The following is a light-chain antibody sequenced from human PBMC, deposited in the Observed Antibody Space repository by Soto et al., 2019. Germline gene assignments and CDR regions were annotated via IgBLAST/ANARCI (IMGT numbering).Light chain of an antibody. J-gene: IGKJ2*01. CDR3: QQCGISPRT. V-gene: IGKV3-20*01. Sequence: EIVLTQSPGTLSLFPGERATLSCRASQTISSSFVAWYQQKPGQAPRLLIYGSSTRDTGIPDRFSGSGSGTDFTLTITRLDPEDFAVYYCQQCGISPRTFGQGTKLEI. CDR1: QTISSSF. CDR2: GSS.